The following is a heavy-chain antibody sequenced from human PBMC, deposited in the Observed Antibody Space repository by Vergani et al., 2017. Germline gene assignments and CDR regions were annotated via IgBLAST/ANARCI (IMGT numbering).Heavy chain of an antibody. CDR1: GGSISSGGYY. V-gene: IGHV4-31*03. D-gene: IGHD3-9*01. Sequence: QVQLQESGPGLVKPSQTLSLTCTVSGGSISSGGYYWSWIRQHPGKGLEWIGYIYYSGSTYYNPSLKSRVTISVDTSKNQFSLKLSSVTAADTAVYYCARGDYDILTGYRPFDYWGQGTLVTVSS. CDR3: ARGDYDILTGYRPFDY. J-gene: IGHJ4*02. CDR2: IYYSGST.